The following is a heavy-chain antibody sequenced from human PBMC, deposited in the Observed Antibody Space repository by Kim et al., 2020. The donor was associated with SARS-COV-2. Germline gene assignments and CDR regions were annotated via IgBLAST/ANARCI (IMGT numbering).Heavy chain of an antibody. CDR2: IIPIFGIA. CDR3: ATYDSSGTDAFDI. J-gene: IGHJ3*02. CDR1: GGTFSSYA. Sequence: SVKVSCKASGGTFSSYAISWVRQAPGQGLEWMGRIIPIFGIANYAQKFQGRVTITADKSTSTAYMELSSLRSEDTAVYYCATYDSSGTDAFDIWGQGTMVTVSS. V-gene: IGHV1-69*04. D-gene: IGHD3-22*01.